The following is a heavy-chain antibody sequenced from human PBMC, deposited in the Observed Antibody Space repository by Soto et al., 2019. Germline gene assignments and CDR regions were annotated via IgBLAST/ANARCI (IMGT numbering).Heavy chain of an antibody. Sequence: SETLSLTCTVSGGSISSYYWSWIRQPPGKGLEWIGYIYYSGSTNYNPSLKGRVTISVDTSKNQFSLKLSSVTAADTAVYYCARADYDFWRLHDAFDIWGQGTMVTVSS. CDR1: GGSISSYY. J-gene: IGHJ3*02. D-gene: IGHD3-3*01. CDR3: ARADYDFWRLHDAFDI. V-gene: IGHV4-59*01. CDR2: IYYSGST.